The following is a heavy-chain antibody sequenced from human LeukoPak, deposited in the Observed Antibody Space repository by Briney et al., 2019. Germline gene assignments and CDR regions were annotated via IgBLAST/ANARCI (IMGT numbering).Heavy chain of an antibody. Sequence: ASVKVSCKASGYTFTSYGISWVRQAPGQGLEWMGWISAYNGNTNYAQKLQGRVTMTTDTSTSTAYMELRSLRSDDTAVYYCAREGITIFGVVTPPDYWGQGTLVTVSS. CDR1: GYTFTSYG. CDR2: ISAYNGNT. V-gene: IGHV1-18*01. D-gene: IGHD3-3*01. CDR3: AREGITIFGVVTPPDY. J-gene: IGHJ4*02.